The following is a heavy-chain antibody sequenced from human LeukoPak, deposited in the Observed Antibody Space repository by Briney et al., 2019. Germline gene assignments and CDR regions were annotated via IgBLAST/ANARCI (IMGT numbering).Heavy chain of an antibody. CDR3: AKRGRDAAAGKPFDY. Sequence: KTGGSLRLSCAASGFTFSSYAMSWVRQAPGKGLEWVSAISGSGGSTYYADSVKGRFTISRDNSKNTLYLQMNSLRAEDTAVYYCAKRGRDAAAGKPFDYWGQGTLVTVSS. CDR2: ISGSGGST. V-gene: IGHV3-23*01. J-gene: IGHJ4*02. CDR1: GFTFSSYA. D-gene: IGHD6-13*01.